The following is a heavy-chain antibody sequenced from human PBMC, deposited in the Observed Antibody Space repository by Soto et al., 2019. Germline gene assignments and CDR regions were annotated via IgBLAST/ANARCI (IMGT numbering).Heavy chain of an antibody. D-gene: IGHD4-17*01. CDR1: GFTFDDYA. V-gene: IGHV3-9*01. Sequence: EVQLVESGGGLVQPGRSLRLSCAASGFTFDDYAMHWVRQAPGKGLEWVSGISWNSGSIGYADSVKGRFTISRDNAKNSLYLQMNSLRDEDTALYYCAKGDGVTVTTNSDYWGQGTLVTVSS. CDR2: ISWNSGSI. J-gene: IGHJ4*02. CDR3: AKGDGVTVTTNSDY.